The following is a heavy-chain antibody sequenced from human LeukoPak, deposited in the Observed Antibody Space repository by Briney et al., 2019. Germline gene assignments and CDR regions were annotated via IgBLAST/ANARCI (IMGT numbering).Heavy chain of an antibody. D-gene: IGHD6-25*01. CDR1: GFTFSSYG. CDR3: AKESRLHEYFQH. J-gene: IGHJ1*01. Sequence: GRSLRLSCAASGFTFSSYGMHWVRQAPGKGLVWVAVISYDGSNKYYADSVKGRFTISRDNSKNTLYLQMNSLRAEDTAVYYCAKESRLHEYFQHWGQGTLVTVSS. CDR2: ISYDGSNK. V-gene: IGHV3-30*18.